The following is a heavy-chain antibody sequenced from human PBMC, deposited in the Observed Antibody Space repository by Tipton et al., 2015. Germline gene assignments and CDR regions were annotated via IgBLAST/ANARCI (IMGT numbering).Heavy chain of an antibody. CDR1: GYSISGGDHY. D-gene: IGHD3-16*02. J-gene: IGHJ5*01. CDR2: ISHIGST. Sequence: TLSLTCKVSGYSISGGDHYWSWIRQPPGKGLEWIGYISHIGSTYYNPSLESRVNLSLETSSNQFALRLTSLTAADTAIYYCARGGGDDYIWGSSRFDSWGQGILVTVSS. V-gene: IGHV4-30-4*01. CDR3: ARGGGDDYIWGSSRFDS.